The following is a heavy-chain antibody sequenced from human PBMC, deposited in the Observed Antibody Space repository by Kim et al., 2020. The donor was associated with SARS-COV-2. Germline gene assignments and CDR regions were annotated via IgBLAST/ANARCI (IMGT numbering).Heavy chain of an antibody. D-gene: IGHD2-21*02. Sequence: GGSLRLSCAASGFTFYSHWMSWVRQAPGKGLEWVANIKEDGSEKYYVDSVKGRFTISRDNAENSLYLQMNNLRAGDTAVYYCARIVFGDVEVTAGGPGHGYFGLWGRGTLVTVSP. V-gene: IGHV3-7*03. CDR1: GFTFYSHW. CDR2: IKEDGSEK. J-gene: IGHJ2*01. CDR3: ARIVFGDVEVTAGGPGHGYFGL.